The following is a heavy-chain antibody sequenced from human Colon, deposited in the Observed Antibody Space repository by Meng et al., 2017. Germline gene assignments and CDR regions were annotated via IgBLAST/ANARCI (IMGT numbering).Heavy chain of an antibody. V-gene: IGHV4-31*03. CDR2: MSDSGTT. CDR3: ARDTLYGTDY. CDR1: GGSIKGGGYH. J-gene: IGHJ4*02. D-gene: IGHD4-17*01. Sequence: QVHLHESGPGPVRPSDDLSIVCTVSGGSIKGGGYHWSWVRQHPGKGLEYIGFMSDSGTTDYNPSLRSRVSISEIGSSKNQFSLTPRSVTAADTATYFCARDTLYGTDYWGQGVLVTVSS.